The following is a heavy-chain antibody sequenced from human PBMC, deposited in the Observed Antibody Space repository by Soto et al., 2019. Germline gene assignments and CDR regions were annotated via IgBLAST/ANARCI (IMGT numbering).Heavy chain of an antibody. Sequence: ASVKVSCKASGCTFTSYDINWGRQATGQRLEWMGWMNTNSGNTGYAQKFQGRVTMTRNTSISTAYMELSSLRSEDTAVYYCAIPPPRVDYYQYRMDVSGQGSTVTVSS. J-gene: IGHJ6*02. V-gene: IGHV1-8*01. CDR1: GCTFTSYD. CDR2: MNTNSGNT. CDR3: AIPPPRVDYYQYRMDV.